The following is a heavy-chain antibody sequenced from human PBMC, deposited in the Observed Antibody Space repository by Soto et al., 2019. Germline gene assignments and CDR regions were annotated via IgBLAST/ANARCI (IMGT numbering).Heavy chain of an antibody. Sequence: PEESLKISCKGSGYSFTSYWISWVRQMPGKGLEWMGRIDPSDSYTNYSPSFQGHVTISADKSISTAYLQSSSLKASDTAMYYCSRLPNLQFVPDAMVGYGMDVWGQGTTVTVSS. CDR2: IDPSDSYT. CDR1: GYSFTSYW. V-gene: IGHV5-10-1*01. J-gene: IGHJ6*02. D-gene: IGHD2-2*01. CDR3: SRLPNLQFVPDAMVGYGMDV.